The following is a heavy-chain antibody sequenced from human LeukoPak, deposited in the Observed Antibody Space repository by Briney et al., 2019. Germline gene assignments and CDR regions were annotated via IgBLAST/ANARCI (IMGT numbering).Heavy chain of an antibody. CDR1: GFTVSSKY. J-gene: IGHJ4*02. Sequence: GGSLRLSCAASGFTVSSKYMTWVRQAPGKGLEWVALISYDGSDKYYADSVKGRFTISRDNSKDTLYLQMNSLRAEDTAVYYCAKVRVVFNWNYAYYFDSWGQGTLVTVSS. CDR3: AKVRVVFNWNYAYYFDS. CDR2: ISYDGSDK. D-gene: IGHD1-7*01. V-gene: IGHV3-30*18.